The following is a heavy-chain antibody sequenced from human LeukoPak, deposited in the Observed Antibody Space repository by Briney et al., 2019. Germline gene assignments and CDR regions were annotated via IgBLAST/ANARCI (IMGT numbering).Heavy chain of an antibody. V-gene: IGHV4-39*07. CDR3: AKSTPTYYYDSSPPFDY. Sequence: SETLSLTCTVSGGSISSSSYYWGWIRQPPGKGLQWIGSIHHSGSTYYNPSLKSRVTISVDTSKNQFSLKLSSVTAADTAVYYCAKSTPTYYYDSSPPFDYWGQGTLVTVSS. D-gene: IGHD3-22*01. CDR2: IHHSGST. CDR1: GGSISSSSYY. J-gene: IGHJ4*02.